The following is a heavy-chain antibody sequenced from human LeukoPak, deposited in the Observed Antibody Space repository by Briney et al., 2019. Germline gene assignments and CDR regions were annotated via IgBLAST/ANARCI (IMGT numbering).Heavy chain of an antibody. Sequence: SETLSLTCAVYGGSFSGYYWSWIRQPPGKGLEWIGEINHSGSTNYNPSLKSRVTISVDTSKNQFSLKLSSVTAADTAVYYCARRPPYDLFDYWGQGTLVTVSS. V-gene: IGHV4-34*01. CDR2: INHSGST. D-gene: IGHD5-12*01. CDR1: GGSFSGYY. J-gene: IGHJ4*02. CDR3: ARRPPYDLFDY.